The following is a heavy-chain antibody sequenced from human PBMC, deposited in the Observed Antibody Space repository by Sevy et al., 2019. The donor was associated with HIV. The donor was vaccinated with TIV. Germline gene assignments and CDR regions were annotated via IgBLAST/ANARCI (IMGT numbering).Heavy chain of an antibody. J-gene: IGHJ4*02. CDR3: ARKMELLVPDY. CDR2: ISSNSNDI. D-gene: IGHD2-21*02. CDR1: GFTFSSYA. V-gene: IGHV3-21*01. Sequence: GGSLRLSCAVSGFTFSSYAMNWVRQAPGKGLEWVSSISSNSNDIYYGDSVKGRFTISRDNAKNSLYLQMNSLRAEDTAVYYCARKMELLVPDYWGQGTLVTVSS.